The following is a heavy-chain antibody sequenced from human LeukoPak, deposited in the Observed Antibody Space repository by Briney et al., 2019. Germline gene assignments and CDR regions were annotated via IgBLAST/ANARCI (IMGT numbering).Heavy chain of an antibody. Sequence: SETLSLTCTVSGGSISSYYWSWIRQPAGKGLEWIGRIYTSGSTNYNPSLKSRVTISVDTSKNQFSLKLSSVTAADTAVYYCASSLLGVRGYYGMDVWGQGTTVTVSS. J-gene: IGHJ6*02. CDR2: IYTSGST. V-gene: IGHV4-4*07. CDR1: GGSISSYY. CDR3: ASSLLGVRGYYGMDV. D-gene: IGHD2-21*01.